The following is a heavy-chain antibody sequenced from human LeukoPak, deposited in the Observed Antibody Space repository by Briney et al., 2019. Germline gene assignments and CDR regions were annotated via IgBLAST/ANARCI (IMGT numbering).Heavy chain of an antibody. CDR2: ISGTGGNT. V-gene: IGHV3-23*01. D-gene: IGHD1-14*01. J-gene: IGHJ4*02. CDR3: AKETIDAHHGLFDY. Sequence: PGGSLRLSCAACGFTFSIYAMRWARQAPGEGRVWVSSISGTGGNTLYTDPVKGRFTISRENSKNTLYLQMNSLRAEDTAIYYCAKETIDAHHGLFDYWGQGTLVTVSS. CDR1: GFTFSIYA.